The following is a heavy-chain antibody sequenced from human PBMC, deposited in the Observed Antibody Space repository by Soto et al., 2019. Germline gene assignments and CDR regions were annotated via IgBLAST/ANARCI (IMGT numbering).Heavy chain of an antibody. J-gene: IGHJ5*02. D-gene: IGHD4-17*01. CDR2: IYYSGTT. CDR1: GYSISSNNW. Sequence: PSETLSLTCAVSGYSISSNNWWGWIRQPPGKGLEWIGYIYYSGTTYYNPSLKSRVTISVDTSKSHFSLKLSSVTAADTAVFYCARPYGDYQRMINRFDPWGQGTLVTVSS. V-gene: IGHV4-28*01. CDR3: ARPYGDYQRMINRFDP.